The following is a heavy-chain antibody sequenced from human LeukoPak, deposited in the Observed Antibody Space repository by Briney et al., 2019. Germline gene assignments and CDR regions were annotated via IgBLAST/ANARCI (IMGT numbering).Heavy chain of an antibody. D-gene: IGHD6-13*01. Sequence: GRSLRLSCAASGLTFSSYGMHWVRQAPGKGLEWVAVISYDGSNKYYADSVKGRFTISRDNSKNTLYLQMNSLRAEDTAVYYCAAHTSAGTWAFDIWGQGTMVTVSS. CDR2: ISYDGSNK. V-gene: IGHV3-30*03. CDR3: AAHTSAGTWAFDI. J-gene: IGHJ3*02. CDR1: GLTFSSYG.